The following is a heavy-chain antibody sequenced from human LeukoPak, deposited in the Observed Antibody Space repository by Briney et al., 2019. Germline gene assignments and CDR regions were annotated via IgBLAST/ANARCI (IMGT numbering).Heavy chain of an antibody. CDR2: IKQDGSEK. CDR1: GFTFSSYC. CDR3: ARGGTYYDILTGYYTAWYFDY. Sequence: GGSLRLSCAASGFTFSSYCMSWVRQAPGKGLEWVANIKQDGSEKYYVDSVKGRFTISRDNAKNSLYLQMNSLRAEDTAVYYCARGGTYYDILTGYYTAWYFDYWGQGTLVTVSS. V-gene: IGHV3-7*04. D-gene: IGHD3-9*01. J-gene: IGHJ4*02.